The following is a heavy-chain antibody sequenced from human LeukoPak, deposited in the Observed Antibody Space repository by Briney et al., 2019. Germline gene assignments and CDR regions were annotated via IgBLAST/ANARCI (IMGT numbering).Heavy chain of an antibody. CDR3: ARGSRGSSWYRY. D-gene: IGHD6-13*01. Sequence: SVTLSLTCAVYGGSFSGYYWSWIRQPPGKGLEWIGEINHSGSTNYNPSLKSRVTISVDTSKNQFSLKLSSVTAADTAVYYCARGSRGSSWYRYWGQGTLVTVSS. J-gene: IGHJ4*02. CDR2: INHSGST. V-gene: IGHV4-34*01. CDR1: GGSFSGYY.